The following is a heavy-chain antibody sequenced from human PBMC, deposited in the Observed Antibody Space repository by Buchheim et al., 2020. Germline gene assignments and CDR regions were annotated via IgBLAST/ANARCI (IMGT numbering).Heavy chain of an antibody. J-gene: IGHJ6*02. V-gene: IGHV4-34*01. Sequence: QVQLQQWGAGLLKPSETLSLTCAVYGGSFSGYYWSWIRQPPGKGLEWIGEINHSGSTNYNPSLKSRVTISVDTSKNQFSLKLSSVTAADTAVYYCARVDYYYYYGMDVWVQGTT. CDR1: GGSFSGYY. CDR3: ARVDYYYYYGMDV. CDR2: INHSGST.